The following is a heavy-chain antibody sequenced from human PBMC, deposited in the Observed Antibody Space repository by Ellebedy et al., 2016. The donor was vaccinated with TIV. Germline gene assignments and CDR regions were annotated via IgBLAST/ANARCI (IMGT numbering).Heavy chain of an antibody. V-gene: IGHV1-2*05. Sequence: ASVKVSCKASGYAFTGYFMHWVRQAPGQGLEWMGRINPNSGDTDYALKFQGRVTMTRDTSISTAYMEVSRLRSDDTVVYYCAKEGITARYGLDVWGQGTTVTVSS. CDR2: INPNSGDT. CDR3: AKEGITARYGLDV. J-gene: IGHJ6*02. D-gene: IGHD6-6*01. CDR1: GYAFTGYF.